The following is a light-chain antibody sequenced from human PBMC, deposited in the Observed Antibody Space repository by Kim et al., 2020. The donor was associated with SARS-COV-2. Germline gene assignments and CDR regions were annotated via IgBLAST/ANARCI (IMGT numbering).Light chain of an antibody. V-gene: IGLV3-1*01. CDR1: KLGDKY. J-gene: IGLJ1*01. Sequence: SSELTQPPSVSVSPGQTASITCSGDKLGDKYACWYQQKPGQSPVLVIYQDSKRPSGIPERFSGSNSGNTATLTISGTQAMDEADYYCQAWDSSHYVFGTGTKVTVL. CDR2: QDS. CDR3: QAWDSSHYV.